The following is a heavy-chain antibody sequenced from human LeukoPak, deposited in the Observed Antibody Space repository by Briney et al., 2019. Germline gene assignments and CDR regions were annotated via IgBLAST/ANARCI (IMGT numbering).Heavy chain of an antibody. CDR2: ISSSSNTI. J-gene: IGHJ4*02. D-gene: IGHD5-18*01. V-gene: IGHV3-48*01. CDR1: GFTFSSYS. Sequence: GGSLRLSCAASGFTFSSYSMNWVRPAPGKGLEWVSYISSSSNTIYYADSVKGRFTISRDNAKNSLYLQMNSLRAEDTAVYYCARVGIQLCVDYWGQGTLVTVSS. CDR3: ARVGIQLCVDY.